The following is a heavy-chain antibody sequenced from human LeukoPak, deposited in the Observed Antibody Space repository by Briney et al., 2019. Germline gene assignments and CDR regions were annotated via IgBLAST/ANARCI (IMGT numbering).Heavy chain of an antibody. CDR1: GFTFSSYE. CDR3: ARGEDWFDP. V-gene: IGHV3-48*03. CDR2: ISSSGSTI. J-gene: IGHJ5*02. Sequence: GGSLRLSCAASGFTFSSYEMNWVRQAPGKGLEWVSYISSSGSTIYYADSVKGRFTISSDNAKNSLYLQMNSLRAEDTAVYYCARGEDWFDPWGQGTLVTLSS.